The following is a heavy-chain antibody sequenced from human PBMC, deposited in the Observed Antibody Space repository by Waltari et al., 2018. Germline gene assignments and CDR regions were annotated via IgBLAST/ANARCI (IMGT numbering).Heavy chain of an antibody. Sequence: EVQLVESGGGLVQPGGSLRLSCAASGLTFSSYAMSWVRQARGKGLEGVSASSGSGGSTYYADSVKGRFTISRDNSKNTLYLQMNSLRAEDTAVYYCAKNRYFDWLFPIFDYWGQGTLVTVSS. J-gene: IGHJ4*02. CDR1: GLTFSSYA. V-gene: IGHV3-23*04. CDR2: SSGSGGST. CDR3: AKNRYFDWLFPIFDY. D-gene: IGHD3-9*01.